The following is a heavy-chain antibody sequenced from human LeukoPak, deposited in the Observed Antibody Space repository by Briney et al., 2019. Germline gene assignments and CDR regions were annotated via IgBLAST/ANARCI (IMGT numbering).Heavy chain of an antibody. D-gene: IGHD2-2*01. Sequence: SQTLSLTCTVSGGSISSGGYYWSWIRQHPGKGLEWIGYIYYSGSTYYNPSLKSRVTISVDTSKNQFSLKLSSVTAADTAVYYCARSPYCSSTSCLTYNWFDPWGQGTPVTVSS. CDR2: IYYSGST. CDR1: GGSISSGGYY. J-gene: IGHJ5*02. V-gene: IGHV4-31*03. CDR3: ARSPYCSSTSCLTYNWFDP.